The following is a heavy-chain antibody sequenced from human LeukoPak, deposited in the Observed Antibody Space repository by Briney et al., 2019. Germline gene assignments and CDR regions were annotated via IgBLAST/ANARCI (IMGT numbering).Heavy chain of an antibody. V-gene: IGHV1-18*04. CDR1: GYSFTSYG. J-gene: IGHJ4*02. D-gene: IGHD6-13*01. CDR3: ARESSSWYRVTVDY. Sequence: GASVKVSCKASGYSFTSYGISWVRQAPGQGLEWVGWISAYNGNTNYAQKLQGRVTMTTDTPTSTAYMELRSLRSDDTAVYYCARESSSWYRVTVDYWGQGTLVTVSS. CDR2: ISAYNGNT.